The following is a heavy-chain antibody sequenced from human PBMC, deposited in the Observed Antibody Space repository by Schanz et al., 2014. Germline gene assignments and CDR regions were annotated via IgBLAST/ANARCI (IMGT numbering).Heavy chain of an antibody. J-gene: IGHJ4*02. CDR2: ITYDGSNT. CDR3: VTWSTTYLYQDY. D-gene: IGHD1-26*01. V-gene: IGHV3-30*02. Sequence: VHLEESGGGLVQPGGSQRLSCAVSGFTVSSNYMSWVRQAPGKGLEWVAIITYDGSNTYHADSVKGRFTISRDNSKNTLYLQMDTLRVEDTAMYYCVTWSTTYLYQDYWGQGTLVSVSA. CDR1: GFTVSSNY.